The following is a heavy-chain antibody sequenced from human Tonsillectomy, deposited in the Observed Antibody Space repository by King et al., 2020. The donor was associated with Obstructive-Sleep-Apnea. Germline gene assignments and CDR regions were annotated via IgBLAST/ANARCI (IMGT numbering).Heavy chain of an antibody. D-gene: IGHD2-15*01. J-gene: IGHJ2*01. CDR3: ARVGGDWYFDL. CDR1: GGPITSSSYY. Sequence: LQLQESGPGLGKPSETLSLTCTVSGGPITSSSYYWGWIRHPPGKGLEWIGWNYYRGSTYYNPSLKSRVTISVDTSKNQFSLRVSSVTAADTAVYYCARVGGDWYFDLWGRGTLVTVSS. V-gene: IGHV4-39*07. CDR2: NYYRGST.